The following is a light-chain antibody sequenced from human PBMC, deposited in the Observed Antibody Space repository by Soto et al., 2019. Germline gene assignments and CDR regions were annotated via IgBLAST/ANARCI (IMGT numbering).Light chain of an antibody. CDR3: SSYTSSSTVV. CDR2: DVT. CDR1: SSDVGAYDY. J-gene: IGLJ2*01. Sequence: QSALTQPASVSGSPGQSITISCTGTSSDVGAYDYVCWYQQYPGKAPKLIIYDVTNRPSGIYNRFSGSKSGNTASLSISGRQAEDEADYYCSSYTSSSTVVFGGGTKVTVL. V-gene: IGLV2-14*01.